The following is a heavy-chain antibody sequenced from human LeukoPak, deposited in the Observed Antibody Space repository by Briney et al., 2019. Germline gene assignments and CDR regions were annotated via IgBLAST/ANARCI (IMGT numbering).Heavy chain of an antibody. CDR2: INPSGGST. CDR1: GYTFTGYY. CDR3: AREGPPYYDFWSGYYLNWFDP. V-gene: IGHV1-46*03. Sequence: ASVKVSCKASGYTFTGYYMHWVRQAPGQGLEWMGIINPSGGSTSYAQKFQGRDTMTRDTSTSTVYMELSSLRSEDTAVYYCAREGPPYYDFWSGYYLNWFDPWGQGTLVTVSS. D-gene: IGHD3-3*01. J-gene: IGHJ5*02.